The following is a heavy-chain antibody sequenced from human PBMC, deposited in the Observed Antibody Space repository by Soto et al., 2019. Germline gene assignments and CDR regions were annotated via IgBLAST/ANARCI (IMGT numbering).Heavy chain of an antibody. D-gene: IGHD2-21*02. J-gene: IGHJ2*01. CDR1: GFTFSSYG. CDR3: ARVGMPVVSASHPHWYHAL. CDR2: IWYDGSDK. Sequence: GGSLRLSCAASGFTFSSYGMHWVRQAPGKGLEWVAVIWYDGSDKYYADSVKGRFTISRDNSKNTLYLQMNSLRAEDTAVYYCARVGMPVVSASHPHWYHALWGRRTLVIGSS. V-gene: IGHV3-33*01.